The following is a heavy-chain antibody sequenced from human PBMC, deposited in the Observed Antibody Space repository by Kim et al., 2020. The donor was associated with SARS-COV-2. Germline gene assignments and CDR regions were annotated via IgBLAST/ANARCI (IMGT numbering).Heavy chain of an antibody. CDR2: ISYDGSNK. CDR3: AKEGAGSSGYYCNY. V-gene: IGHV3-30*18. CDR1: GFTFSSYG. Sequence: GGSLRLSCAASGFTFSSYGMHWVRQAPGKGLEWVAVISYDGSNKYYADSVKGRFTISRDNSKNTLYLQMNSLRAEDTAVYYCAKEGAGSSGYYCNYWGQGTLVTVSS. J-gene: IGHJ4*02. D-gene: IGHD3-22*01.